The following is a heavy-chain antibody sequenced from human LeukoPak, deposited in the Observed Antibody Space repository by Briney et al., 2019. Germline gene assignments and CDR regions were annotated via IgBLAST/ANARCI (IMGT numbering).Heavy chain of an antibody. J-gene: IGHJ5*02. CDR1: GGSISSSSYY. Sequence: SETLSLTCTVSGGSISSSSYYWGWIRQPPGKGLEWIGSIHYSGSTYYTPSLKSRVTISVDKSKNQFSLKLSSVTAADTAVYYCARQTNAGAIAAAGPFDPWGQGTLVTVSS. CDR3: ARQTNAGAIAAAGPFDP. D-gene: IGHD6-13*01. V-gene: IGHV4-39*07. CDR2: IHYSGST.